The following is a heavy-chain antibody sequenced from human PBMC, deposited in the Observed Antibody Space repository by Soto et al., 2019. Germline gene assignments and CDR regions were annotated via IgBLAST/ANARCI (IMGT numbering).Heavy chain of an antibody. J-gene: IGHJ4*02. CDR2: ISGNGNSA. CDR3: AKGKANTVFGVNTLFDY. D-gene: IGHD3-3*01. CDR1: RXTLSRYG. Sequence: XSQILLWPASRXTLSRYGISWVRQAPGKGLELVSTISGNGNSAYYPDSVKGLFTISIYNSRNIMHLQMNGLRDEDTAVYYCAKGKANTVFGVNTLFDYWGQGKLVTVS. V-gene: IGHV3-23*01.